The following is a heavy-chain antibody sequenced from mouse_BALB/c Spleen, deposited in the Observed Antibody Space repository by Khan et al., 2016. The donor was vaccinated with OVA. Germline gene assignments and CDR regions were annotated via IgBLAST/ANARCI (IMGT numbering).Heavy chain of an antibody. Sequence: QVQLKESGPGLMAPSQSLSITCTVTGFSLTSYAIHWIRQPPGKGLEWLGVIWAGGSANYNSDLMSRLSICKDNSNSQLFLKINSLQTHDTATYYCARNGEVDYFAYWGQGTTLTVSA. J-gene: IGHJ2*01. CDR2: IWAGGSA. D-gene: IGHD2-13*01. CDR3: ARNGEVDYFAY. CDR1: GFSLTSYA. V-gene: IGHV2-9*02.